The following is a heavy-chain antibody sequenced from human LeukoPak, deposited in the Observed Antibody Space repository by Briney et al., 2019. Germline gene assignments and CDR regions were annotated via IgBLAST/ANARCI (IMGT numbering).Heavy chain of an antibody. Sequence: ASVKVSCKASGYTFTGYYMHWVRQAPGQGLEWMGWINPNSGGTNYAQKFQGRVTMTRDTSISTAYMELSSLRSEDTAVYYCARDIPTDCYGSGSYYSRGNWFDTWGQGTLVTVSS. J-gene: IGHJ5*02. CDR2: INPNSGGT. CDR3: ARDIPTDCYGSGSYYSRGNWFDT. D-gene: IGHD3-10*01. CDR1: GYTFTGYY. V-gene: IGHV1-2*02.